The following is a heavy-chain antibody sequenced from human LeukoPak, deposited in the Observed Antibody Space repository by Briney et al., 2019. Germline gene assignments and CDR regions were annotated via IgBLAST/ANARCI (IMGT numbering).Heavy chain of an antibody. J-gene: IGHJ4*02. V-gene: IGHV3-66*04. CDR1: GFTANSNH. CDR3: ARQTDSGYDC. CDR2: IYRTGTT. D-gene: IGHD5-12*01. Sequence: GGSLRLSCAASGFTANSNHMTWVRQAPGKGLEWVSIIYRTGTTYYADSVKGRFTISRDNSKNTLYLQMNNLRADDTAVYYCARQTDSGYDCWGQGTLVTVSS.